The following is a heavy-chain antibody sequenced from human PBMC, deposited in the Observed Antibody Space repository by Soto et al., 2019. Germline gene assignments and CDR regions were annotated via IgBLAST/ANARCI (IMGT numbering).Heavy chain of an antibody. D-gene: IGHD6-13*01. Sequence: QVQLVQSGAEVKKPGASVKVSCKASGYTFTNFGISWVRQAPGQGLEWMGWISAYNGNTNYAQKFQGRVTMTTDTSTSTAYMELRSLRSDDTAVYYCARERSAAGAGWFDPWGQGTLVTVSS. CDR3: ARERSAAGAGWFDP. J-gene: IGHJ5*02. CDR2: ISAYNGNT. CDR1: GYTFTNFG. V-gene: IGHV1-18*01.